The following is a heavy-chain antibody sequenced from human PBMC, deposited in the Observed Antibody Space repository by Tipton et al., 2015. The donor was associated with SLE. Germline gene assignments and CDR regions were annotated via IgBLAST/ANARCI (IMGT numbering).Heavy chain of an antibody. D-gene: IGHD2-15*01. V-gene: IGHV4-61*01. J-gene: IGHJ2*01. CDR1: GGSISSSSYY. CDR2: IYYSGGT. Sequence: LRLSCTVSGGSISSSSYYWSWIRLPPGKGLEWIGYIYYSGGTSYNPSLNSRVTISVDTSRNQFSLKLTSVTAADSAVYYCARYSLTNWHLDLWGRGTLVTVSS. CDR3: ARYSLTNWHLDL.